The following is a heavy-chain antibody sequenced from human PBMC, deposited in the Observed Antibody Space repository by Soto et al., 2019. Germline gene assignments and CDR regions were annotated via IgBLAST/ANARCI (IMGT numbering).Heavy chain of an antibody. D-gene: IGHD5-18*01. Sequence: LRLSCAASGFTFSSYGMHWVRQAPGKGLEWVAVIWYDGSNKYYADSVKGRFTISRDNSKNTLYLQMNSLRAEDTAVYYCARGQEYSYGLDYWGQAPLGTVSS. J-gene: IGHJ4*02. V-gene: IGHV3-33*01. CDR2: IWYDGSNK. CDR1: GFTFSSYG. CDR3: ARGQEYSYGLDY.